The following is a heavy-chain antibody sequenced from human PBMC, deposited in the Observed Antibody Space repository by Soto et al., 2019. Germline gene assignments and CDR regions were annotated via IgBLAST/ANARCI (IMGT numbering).Heavy chain of an antibody. CDR2: IYYSGST. Sequence: PSETLSLTCTVSGGSISSGGYYWSWIRQHPGKGLEWIGYIYYSGSTYYNPSLKSRVTISVDTSKNQFSLKLSSVTAADTAVYYCTRHIVLSPGAPPDGMDVWGQGTTVTVSS. D-gene: IGHD2-2*01. CDR1: GGSISSGGYY. CDR3: TRHIVLSPGAPPDGMDV. J-gene: IGHJ6*02. V-gene: IGHV4-31*03.